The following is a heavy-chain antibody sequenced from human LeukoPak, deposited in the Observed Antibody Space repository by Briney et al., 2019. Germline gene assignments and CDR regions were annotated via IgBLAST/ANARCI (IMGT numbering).Heavy chain of an antibody. J-gene: IGHJ3*02. CDR1: GFTFDDYA. CDR3: ARDMAGSFATRGTHGFAI. CDR2: ISWNSADI. V-gene: IGHV3-9*01. D-gene: IGHD1-26*01. Sequence: GGSLRLSCTASGFTFDDYAIHWVRQAPGKGLEWVSGISWNSADIAYADSVKGRFTISRDNAKNSLYLQMNSLRGEDTALYYCARDMAGSFATRGTHGFAIWGLGTRVTVSS.